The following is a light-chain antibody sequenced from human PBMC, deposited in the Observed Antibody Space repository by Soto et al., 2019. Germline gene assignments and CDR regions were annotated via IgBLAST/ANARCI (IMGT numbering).Light chain of an antibody. CDR1: QSISSE. J-gene: IGKJ2*01. CDR2: GAS. V-gene: IGKV3-15*01. CDR3: QQGNNYPLT. Sequence: EIVMTQSPATLSVSPGESATLSCRASQSISSELAWYQQKPGQAPRLLIYGASTRDTGLPASFSGSGSGSDFTLTISRLQSDDFAVYYCQQGNNYPLTFGQGTRLEI.